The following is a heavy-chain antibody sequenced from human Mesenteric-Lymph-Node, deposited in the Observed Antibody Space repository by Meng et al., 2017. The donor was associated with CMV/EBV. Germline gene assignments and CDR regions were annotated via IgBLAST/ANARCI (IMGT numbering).Heavy chain of an antibody. CDR1: GFTFSTYAM. J-gene: IGHJ4*02. CDR2: IYYSGNS. V-gene: IGHV4-4*02. D-gene: IGHD2-15*01. Sequence: GSLRLSCEGSGFTFSTYAMNWVRQPPGKGLEWIGTIYYSGNSYYNPSLKSRVSISIDMSKKQFSLNLKSVTAADTAVYYCARDPSPSGVSGSSFFFDQWGQGMLVTVSS. CDR3: ARDPSPSGVSGSSFFFDQ.